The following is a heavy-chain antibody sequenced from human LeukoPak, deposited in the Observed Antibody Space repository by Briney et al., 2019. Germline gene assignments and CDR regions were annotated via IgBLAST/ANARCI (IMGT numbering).Heavy chain of an antibody. CDR3: ARDNVGATPFDY. V-gene: IGHV3-7*05. J-gene: IGHJ4*02. CDR1: GFTFSSYA. D-gene: IGHD1-26*01. Sequence: PGGSLRLSCAASGFTFSSYAMYWVRQAPGKGLEWVANINLDGSERHYVDSVKGRFTISRDNARKSLYLQMNSLRDEDTAVYYCARDNVGATPFDYWGQGTLVTVSS. CDR2: INLDGSER.